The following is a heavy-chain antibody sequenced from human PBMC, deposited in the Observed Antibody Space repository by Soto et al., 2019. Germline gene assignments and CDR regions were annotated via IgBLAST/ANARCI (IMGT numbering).Heavy chain of an antibody. CDR3: AKCVYSSITGMDV. V-gene: IGHV3-23*01. CDR2: ISGSGGST. Sequence: EVQLLESGGGLVQPGGSLRLSCAASGFTFSSYAMSWVRQAPGKGLEWVSAISGSGGSTYYADSVKGRFTISRDNSKNTLYLQMNSLRAEDAAVYYCAKCVYSSITGMDVWGQGTTVTVSS. J-gene: IGHJ6*02. CDR1: GFTFSSYA. D-gene: IGHD6-13*01.